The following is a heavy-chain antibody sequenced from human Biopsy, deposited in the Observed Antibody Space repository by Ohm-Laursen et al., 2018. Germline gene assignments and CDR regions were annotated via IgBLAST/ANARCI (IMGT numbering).Heavy chain of an antibody. CDR2: IYYDGIT. J-gene: IGHJ6*02. CDR1: GYSVTNDYY. V-gene: IGHV4-38-2*01. D-gene: IGHD5-12*01. CDR3: ARVAGGYAYYYGMDV. Sequence: QTLSLTCAVSGYSVTNDYYWGWIRQPPGKGLEWIGNIYYDGITYYNPPLKSRVAMSVDTSKNQFSLRLTSVTAADTAVYYCARVAGGYAYYYGMDVWGQGTTVIVSS.